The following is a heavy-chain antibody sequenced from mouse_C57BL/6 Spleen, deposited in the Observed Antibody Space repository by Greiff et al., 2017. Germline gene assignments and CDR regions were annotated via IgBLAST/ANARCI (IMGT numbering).Heavy chain of an antibody. CDR3: ARPGGLQAWFAY. V-gene: IGHV5-17*01. D-gene: IGHD2-4*01. CDR2: ISSGSSTI. Sequence: EVKLEESGGGLVKPGGSLKLSCAASGFTFSDYGMHWVRQAPEKGLEWVAYISSGSSTIYYADTVKGRFTISRDNAKNTLFLQMTSLRSEDTAMYYCARPGGLQAWFAYWGQGTLVTVSA. CDR1: GFTFSDYG. J-gene: IGHJ3*01.